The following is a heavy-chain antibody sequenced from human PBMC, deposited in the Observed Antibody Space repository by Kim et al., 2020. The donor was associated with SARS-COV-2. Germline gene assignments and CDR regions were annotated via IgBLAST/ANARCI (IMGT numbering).Heavy chain of an antibody. D-gene: IGHD3-16*01. CDR3: IRSLGGYPVPDY. V-gene: IGHV3-66*01. Sequence: GGSLRLSCAASGFTVSSNYMSWVRQAPGKGLEWVSVIYSGGSTYYADSVKGRFTISRDNSKNTLYLQMNSLRAEDTAVYYCIRSLGGYPVPDYWGQGTLVTVSS. J-gene: IGHJ4*02. CDR2: IYSGGST. CDR1: GFTVSSNY.